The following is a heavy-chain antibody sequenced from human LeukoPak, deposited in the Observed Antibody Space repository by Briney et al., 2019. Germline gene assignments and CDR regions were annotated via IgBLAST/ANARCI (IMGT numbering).Heavy chain of an antibody. D-gene: IGHD4/OR15-4a*01. V-gene: IGHV3-66*01. Sequence: GGSLRLSCVASGFTFSSYALNWVRQAPGKGLEWVSCIYGADTIYYADFVKDRFTISRDSKRNILYLQMNSLRADDTAVYYCARGARGAYFDYWGQGTLVTVSS. CDR1: GFTFSSYA. J-gene: IGHJ4*02. CDR2: IYGADTI. CDR3: ARGARGAYFDY.